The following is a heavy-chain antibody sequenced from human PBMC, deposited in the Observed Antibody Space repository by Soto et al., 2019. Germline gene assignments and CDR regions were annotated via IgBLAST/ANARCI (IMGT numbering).Heavy chain of an antibody. CDR1: GFTVSENY. Sequence: EVQLVESGGGLVQPGGSLRLSCAASGFTVSENYMSWVRQAPGKGLEWVSTFYAGGSTYYADSVKGRFTISRDTFRNTVYLQMNSLTVEDTAVYFCQRYYDYTGTTKGAFDIWGQGTMVTVSP. D-gene: IGHD3-16*01. CDR3: QRYYDYTGTTKGAFDI. CDR2: FYAGGST. J-gene: IGHJ3*02. V-gene: IGHV3-66*01.